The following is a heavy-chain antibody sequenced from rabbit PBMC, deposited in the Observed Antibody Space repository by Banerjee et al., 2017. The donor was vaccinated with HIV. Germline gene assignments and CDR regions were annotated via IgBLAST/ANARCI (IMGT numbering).Heavy chain of an antibody. J-gene: IGHJ6*01. Sequence: SFSSSYWICWVRQAPGKGLEWIACIYAGSSGSTYYASWAKGRFTISKTSSTTVTLQMTSLTAADTATYFCARDLAGVIGWNFGLWGPGTLVPS. V-gene: IGHV1S45*01. CDR3: ARDLAGVIGWNFGL. D-gene: IGHD4-1*01. CDR1: SFSSSYW. CDR2: IYAGSSGST.